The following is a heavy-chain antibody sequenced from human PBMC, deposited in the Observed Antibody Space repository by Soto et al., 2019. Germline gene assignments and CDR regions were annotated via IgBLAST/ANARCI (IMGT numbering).Heavy chain of an antibody. D-gene: IGHD2-21*01. J-gene: IGHJ4*02. CDR3: ARDLAPYCGGECPSGY. CDR2: ISAYNGNT. V-gene: IGHV1-18*01. CDR1: GYTFTSYG. Sequence: ASVKVSCKASGYTFTSYGISWVRQAPGQGLEWMGWISAYNGNTNYAQKLQGRVTMTTDTSTSTAYMELRSLRSDDTAVYYCARDLAPYCGGECPSGYWGQGTLVTVSS.